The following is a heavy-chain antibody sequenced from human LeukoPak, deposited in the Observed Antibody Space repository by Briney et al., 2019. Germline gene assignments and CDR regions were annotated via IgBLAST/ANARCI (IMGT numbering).Heavy chain of an antibody. CDR2: INHSGST. V-gene: IGHV4-34*01. D-gene: IGHD1-1*01. Sequence: PSETPSLTCAVYGGSFSGYYWSWIRQPPGKGLEWIGEINHSGSTNYNPSLKSRVTISVDTSKNQFSLKLSSVTAADTAVYYCARGTTGTYFDYWGQGTLVTVSS. CDR1: GGSFSGYY. CDR3: ARGTTGTYFDY. J-gene: IGHJ4*02.